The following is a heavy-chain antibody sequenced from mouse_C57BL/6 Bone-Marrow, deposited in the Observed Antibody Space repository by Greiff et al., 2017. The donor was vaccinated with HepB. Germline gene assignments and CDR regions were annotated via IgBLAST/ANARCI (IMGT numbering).Heavy chain of an antibody. CDR3: ARWDDYDWFAY. J-gene: IGHJ3*01. CDR1: GYTFTSYW. D-gene: IGHD2-4*01. V-gene: IGHV1-64*01. CDR2: IHPNSGST. Sequence: QVQLQQPGAELVKPGASVKLSCKASGYTFTSYWMHWVKQRPGQGLEWIGMIHPNSGSTNYNEKFKSKATLTVDKSSSTAYMQLSSLTSEDSAVYYSARWDDYDWFAYWGKGTLVTVSA.